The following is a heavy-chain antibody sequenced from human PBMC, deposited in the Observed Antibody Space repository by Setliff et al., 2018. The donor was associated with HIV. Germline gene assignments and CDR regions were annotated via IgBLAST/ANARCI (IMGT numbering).Heavy chain of an antibody. J-gene: IGHJ4*02. V-gene: IGHV4-34*01. CDR3: SGLWFGESH. D-gene: IGHD3-10*01. CDR1: GESFSDYY. CDR2: ITHSGST. Sequence: SETLSLTCAVYGESFSDYYWSWIRQPPGKGLEWIGEITHSGSTNYNPSPKSRVTISVDTSKNQSSLKLYSVTAADTAVYYCSGLWFGESHWGQGTLVTVSS.